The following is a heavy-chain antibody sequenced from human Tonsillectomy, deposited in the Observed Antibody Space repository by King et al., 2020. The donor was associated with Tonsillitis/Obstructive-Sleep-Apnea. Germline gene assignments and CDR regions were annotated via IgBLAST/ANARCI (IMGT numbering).Heavy chain of an antibody. D-gene: IGHD1-14*01. V-gene: IGHV3-43*02. CDR2: IGSDGGGT. J-gene: IGHJ3*02. Sequence: VQLVESGGGVVQPGGSLRPSCAASGFTFEDYAMHWVRQAPGKGLEWVSLIGSDGGGTYYADSVKGRFTISRNNRRNSLSLQMNSLRTENTALYYCAKEKEQNPGYAVDIRGQGTMVTVSS. CDR1: GFTFEDYA. CDR3: AKEKEQNPGYAVDI.